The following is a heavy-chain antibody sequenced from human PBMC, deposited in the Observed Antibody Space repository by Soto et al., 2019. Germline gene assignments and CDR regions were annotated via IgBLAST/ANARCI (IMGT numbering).Heavy chain of an antibody. CDR1: GGSISSGGYY. CDR3: AREIAVAGSFDY. V-gene: IGHV4-31*03. J-gene: IGHJ4*02. CDR2: IYYSGST. D-gene: IGHD6-19*01. Sequence: SETLSLTCTVPGGSISSGGYYWSWIRQHPGKGLEWIGYIYYSGSTYYNPSLKSRVTISVDTSKNQFSLKLSSVIAADTAVYYCAREIAVAGSFDYWGQGTLVTVSS.